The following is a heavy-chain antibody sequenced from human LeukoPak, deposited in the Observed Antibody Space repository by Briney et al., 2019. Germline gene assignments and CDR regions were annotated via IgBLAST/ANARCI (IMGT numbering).Heavy chain of an antibody. V-gene: IGHV1-2*02. J-gene: IGHJ3*02. CDR2: IRYGSGAT. Sequence: ASVKVSCKASGDTFSAYYMHWVRQAPGRGLEYIGWIRYGSGATNYPQKFLGRVTVTRDRSTSTIYMELKRLTSDDTAVYFCAGESSCRSVCNQSFDIWGQGTLITVSS. D-gene: IGHD1-14*01. CDR3: AGESSCRSVCNQSFDI. CDR1: GDTFSAYY.